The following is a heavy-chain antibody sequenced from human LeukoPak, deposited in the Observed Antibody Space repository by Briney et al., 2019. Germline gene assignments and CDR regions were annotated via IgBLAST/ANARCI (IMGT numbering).Heavy chain of an antibody. CDR3: ARDYYDSSGYYWGDY. J-gene: IGHJ4*02. CDR1: GSTVSSNY. Sequence: PGGSLRLSCAASGSTVSSNYMSWVRQAPGKGLEWVSVIYSGGSTYYADSVKGRFTISRDNSKNTLYLQMNSLRAEDTAVYYCARDYYDSSGYYWGDYWGQGTLVTVSS. CDR2: IYSGGST. V-gene: IGHV3-53*01. D-gene: IGHD3-22*01.